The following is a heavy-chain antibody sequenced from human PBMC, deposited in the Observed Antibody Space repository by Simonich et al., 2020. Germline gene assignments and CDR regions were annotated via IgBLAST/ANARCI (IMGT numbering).Heavy chain of an antibody. CDR2: NRAYNVNT. CDR3: ARASRGTWWYYYFDY. D-gene: IGHD2-15*01. Sequence: QVQLVQSGAEVKKPGASVKVSCKASGYTFTSYGISWVRQAPGQGLEWMGWNRAYNVNTNYAQKLQGRVTMPTDTSTSTAYMELRSLRSDDTAVYYCARASRGTWWYYYFDYWGQGTLVTVSS. CDR1: GYTFTSYG. J-gene: IGHJ4*02. V-gene: IGHV1-18*01.